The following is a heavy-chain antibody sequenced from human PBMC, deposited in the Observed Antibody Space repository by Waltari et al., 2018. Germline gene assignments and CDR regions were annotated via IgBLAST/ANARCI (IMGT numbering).Heavy chain of an antibody. D-gene: IGHD3-16*01. Sequence: QVQLVQSGAEVKKPGSSVRVSCRASGGHFGSYAITWVRQAPGQGLEWMGGTIPIFGSPMYAPKFQGRVSITADELTYTVYMELNSLRSDDTAIYYCARRKLGEAFDIWGQGTMVIVSS. CDR1: GGHFGSYA. V-gene: IGHV1-69*12. J-gene: IGHJ3*02. CDR3: ARRKLGEAFDI. CDR2: TIPIFGSP.